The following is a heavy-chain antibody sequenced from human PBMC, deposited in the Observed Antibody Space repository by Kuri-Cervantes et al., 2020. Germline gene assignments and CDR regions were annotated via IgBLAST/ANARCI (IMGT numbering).Heavy chain of an antibody. J-gene: IGHJ3*02. Sequence: SETLSLTCTVSGGSISSSSYYWGWIRQPPGKGLEWIGSIYYSGSTYYNPSLKSRVTISVDTSKNQFSLKLSSVTAADTAVYYCARGGSSPKNDAFDIWGQGTMVTVSS. CDR2: IYYSGST. CDR3: ARGGSSPKNDAFDI. CDR1: GGSISSSSYY. V-gene: IGHV4-39*01. D-gene: IGHD6-13*01.